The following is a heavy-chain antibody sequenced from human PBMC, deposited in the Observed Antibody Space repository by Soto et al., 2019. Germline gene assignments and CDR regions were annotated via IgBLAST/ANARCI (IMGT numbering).Heavy chain of an antibody. V-gene: IGHV3-33*01. D-gene: IGHD2-15*01. J-gene: IGHJ4*02. CDR1: GFTFSSYG. CDR2: IWYDGSNK. CDR3: ARCRDGPYYFDY. Sequence: QVQLVESGGGVVQPGRSLRLSCAASGFTFSSYGMHWVRQAPGKGLEWVAVIWYDGSNKYYADSVKGRFTISRDNSKNTLYLQMNSLRAEDTAVYYCARCRDGPYYFDYWGQGTLVTVSS.